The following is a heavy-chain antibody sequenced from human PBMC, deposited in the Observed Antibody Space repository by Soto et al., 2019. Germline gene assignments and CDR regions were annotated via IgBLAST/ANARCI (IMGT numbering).Heavy chain of an antibody. CDR2: IYYSGST. CDR1: GGSINNYY. J-gene: IGHJ6*03. D-gene: IGHD4-17*01. V-gene: IGHV4-59*01. Sequence: SETLSLTCTVSGGSINNYYWSWIRQPPGKGLEWIGHIYYSGSTSYNPSLKSRVTISVDTSKNQFSLKLSSVTAADTAVYYCARALLRSVPSRRYYHYMDVWGKGTTVTVSS. CDR3: ARALLRSVPSRRYYHYMDV.